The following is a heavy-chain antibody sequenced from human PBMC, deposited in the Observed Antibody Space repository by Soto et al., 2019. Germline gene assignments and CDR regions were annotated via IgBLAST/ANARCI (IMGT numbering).Heavy chain of an antibody. CDR3: ARREIGVTTHYYGMDV. D-gene: IGHD4-4*01. CDR1: GGSVSSGSYY. CDR2: IYYSGST. V-gene: IGHV4-61*01. J-gene: IGHJ6*02. Sequence: SETLSLTCTVSGGSVSSGSYYWSWIRQPPGKGLEWIGYIYYSGSTNYNPSLKSRVTISVDTSKNQFSLKLSSVTAADTAVYYCARREIGVTTHYYGMDVWGQGTTVTVSS.